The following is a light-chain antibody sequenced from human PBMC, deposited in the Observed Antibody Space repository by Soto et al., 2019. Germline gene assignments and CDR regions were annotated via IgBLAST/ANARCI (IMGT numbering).Light chain of an antibody. CDR2: AAS. J-gene: IGKJ1*01. V-gene: IGKV1-5*01. CDR1: QSIRGY. CDR3: HQYNSYSPMT. Sequence: DIQMTQSPSFLSASVGDRVTITCRASQSIRGYLNWYQQKPGKAPKPLIYAASSLHSGVPSRFSSSGSSTKFTLPTISLLPADFFTYYYHQYNSYSPMTFGQGTKVDIK.